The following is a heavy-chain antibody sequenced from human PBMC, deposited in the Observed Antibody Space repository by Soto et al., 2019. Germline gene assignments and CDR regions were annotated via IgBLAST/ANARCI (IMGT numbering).Heavy chain of an antibody. CDR1: GGSISSGDYY. CDR3: ARDGGDYGGGQYYFDY. V-gene: IGHV4-30-4*01. Sequence: QVQLQESGPGLVKPSQTLSLTCTVSGGSISSGDYYWSWIRQPPGKGLEWIGYIYYSGSTYYNPSLKSRVTRSVDTSKNQFALKLSSVTAADTAVYYCARDGGDYGGGQYYFDYWGQGTLVTVSS. J-gene: IGHJ4*02. D-gene: IGHD4-17*01. CDR2: IYYSGST.